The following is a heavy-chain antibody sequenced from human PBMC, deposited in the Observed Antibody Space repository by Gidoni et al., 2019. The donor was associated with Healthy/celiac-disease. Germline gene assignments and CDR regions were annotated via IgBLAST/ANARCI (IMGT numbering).Heavy chain of an antibody. J-gene: IGHJ4*02. D-gene: IGHD3-16*01. CDR1: GFTFSSYS. CDR3: ARDLAANDY. V-gene: IGHV3-21*01. Sequence: EVQLVESGRGLVKPGGSLRLSCAASGFTFSSYSMKWARQAPGKGLEWVSSISSSSSYIYYADSVKGRFTISRDNAKNSLYLQRNSRRAEDTAVYYCARDLAANDYWGQGTLVTVSS. CDR2: ISSSSSYI.